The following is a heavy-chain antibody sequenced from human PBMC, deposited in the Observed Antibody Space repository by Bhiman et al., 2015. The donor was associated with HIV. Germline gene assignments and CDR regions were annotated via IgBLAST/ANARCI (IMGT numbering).Heavy chain of an antibody. CDR1: GFTFSTYI. J-gene: IGHJ4*02. CDR3: ASPEVDIVAIFDY. D-gene: IGHD5-12*01. CDR2: ISSSSSYI. Sequence: EVQLVESGGGLVKPGGSLRLSCAASGFTFSTYIMNWVRQAPGKGLEWVSSISSSSSYIYYADSVKGRFTISRDNAKNTLYLEMNSLRAEDTAVYYCASPEVDIVAIFDYWGQGTLVTVSS. V-gene: IGHV3-21*01.